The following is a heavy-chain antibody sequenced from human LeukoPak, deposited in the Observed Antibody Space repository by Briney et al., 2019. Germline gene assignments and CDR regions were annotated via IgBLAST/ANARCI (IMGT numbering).Heavy chain of an antibody. D-gene: IGHD1-7*01. CDR2: INSDGRST. CDR3: ARDLARAGTTDPFVK. CDR1: GFTFSSYW. Sequence: GGSLRLSCAASGFTFSSYWMHWVRQAPGKGLVWVSRINSDGRSTNYADSVKGRFTTSRDNTKNTLYLQMNSLRAEDTAVYYCARDLARAGTTDPFVKWGQGTLVTVSS. J-gene: IGHJ4*02. V-gene: IGHV3-74*01.